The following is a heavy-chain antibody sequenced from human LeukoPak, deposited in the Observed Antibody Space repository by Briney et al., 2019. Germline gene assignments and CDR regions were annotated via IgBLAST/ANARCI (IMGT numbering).Heavy chain of an antibody. CDR2: ITGSGGNT. D-gene: IGHD3-22*01. CDR3: AVDWYDSSGYGTFDY. J-gene: IGHJ4*02. CDR1: GFSFSSYG. V-gene: IGHV3-23*01. Sequence: GGSLRLSCAASGFSFSSYGMSWVRQGPGKGLEWVSTITGSGGNTDYADSVKGRFTISRDNSKNTLYLQMHSLRAEDTAVYYCAVDWYDSSGYGTFDYWGQGTLVSVSS.